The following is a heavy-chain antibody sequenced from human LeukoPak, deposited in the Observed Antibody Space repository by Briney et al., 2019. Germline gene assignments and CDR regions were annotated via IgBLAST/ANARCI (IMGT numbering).Heavy chain of an antibody. CDR1: GFTFSNYG. CDR2: IWYDGSNH. CDR3: ARGRSSSSYDAFHT. D-gene: IGHD6-6*01. Sequence: GGSLRLSCAASGFTFSNYGMHWVRQAPGKGLEWVAIIWYDGSNHYYADSVRGRFTVSRDNSKNMLYLQMNSLRAEDTAVYYCARGRSSSSYDAFHTWGQGTMVTVSS. J-gene: IGHJ3*02. V-gene: IGHV3-33*01.